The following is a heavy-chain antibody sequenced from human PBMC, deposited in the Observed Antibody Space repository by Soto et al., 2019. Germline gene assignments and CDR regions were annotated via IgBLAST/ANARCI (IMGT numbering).Heavy chain of an antibody. CDR1: GFSFSAHG. CDR3: ARDDLFVDNGLDH. V-gene: IGHV3-33*01. Sequence: QVQLVESGGGVVRPGTSLRLSCAATGFSFSAHGMHWVRQAPGKGLEWLAVINDGSEEGYADSVRGRFTISRDNARNILYLQMDNLRAEGSALYDCARDDLFVDNGLDHWGQGTLVTVSS. J-gene: IGHJ4*02. CDR2: INDGSEE. D-gene: IGHD1-1*01.